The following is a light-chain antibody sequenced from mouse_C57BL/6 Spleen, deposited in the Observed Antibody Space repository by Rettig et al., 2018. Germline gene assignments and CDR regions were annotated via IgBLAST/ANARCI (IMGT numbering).Light chain of an antibody. Sequence: DIVMTQSPATLSVTPGDRVSLSCRASQSISDYFHWYPQKSHESPRLLIKYASQSISGIPSRFSGSGSGSDFTLSINSVEPEDVGVYYCQNGHSFPLTFGAGTKLELK. J-gene: IGKJ5*01. V-gene: IGKV5-39*01. CDR1: QSISDY. CDR2: YAS. CDR3: QNGHSFPLT.